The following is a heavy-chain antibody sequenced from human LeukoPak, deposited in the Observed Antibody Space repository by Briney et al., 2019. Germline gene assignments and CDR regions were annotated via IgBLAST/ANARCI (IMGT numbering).Heavy chain of an antibody. CDR2: IEYDGGKK. CDR3: ARDPEYYDFWSGSERGWFDP. CDR1: TFTFSNYG. V-gene: IGHV3-30*12. D-gene: IGHD3-3*01. J-gene: IGHJ5*02. Sequence: GGSLRLSCAASTFTFSNYGMHWVRQAPGKGLEWLAFIEYDGGKKYYADSVKGRFTISRDNAKNSLYLQMNSLRAEDTAVYYCARDPEYYDFWSGSERGWFDPWGQGTLVTVSS.